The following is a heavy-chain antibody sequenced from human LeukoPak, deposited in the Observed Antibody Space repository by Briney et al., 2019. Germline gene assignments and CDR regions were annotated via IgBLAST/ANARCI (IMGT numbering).Heavy chain of an antibody. CDR1: GDSISMHY. Sequence: SETLSLTCSVSGDSISMHYWSWIRQPPGKGLEWIGYIDHTGSTNYNPSLNSRVTISRDTSKNHFSLELSSVTAADTAVYFCARGRVSSSSWSSTYYYYFYMDVWGKGTTVTVSS. V-gene: IGHV4-59*11. J-gene: IGHJ6*03. CDR3: ARGRVSSSSWSSTYYYYFYMDV. CDR2: IDHTGST. D-gene: IGHD6-13*01.